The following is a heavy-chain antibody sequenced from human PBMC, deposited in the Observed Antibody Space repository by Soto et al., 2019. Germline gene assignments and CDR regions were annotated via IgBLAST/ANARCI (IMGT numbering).Heavy chain of an antibody. CDR3: ATETRYCSSTSCPTPFDY. CDR1: GYSLTELS. D-gene: IGHD2-2*01. V-gene: IGHV1-24*01. J-gene: IGHJ4*02. Sequence: ASVKLSCKVSGYSLTELSMHCVRQAPGKGLEWMGGFDPEDGETIYAQKFQGRVTMTEDTSTDTAYMELSSLRSEDTAVYYCATETRYCSSTSCPTPFDYWGQGTLVTVSS. CDR2: FDPEDGET.